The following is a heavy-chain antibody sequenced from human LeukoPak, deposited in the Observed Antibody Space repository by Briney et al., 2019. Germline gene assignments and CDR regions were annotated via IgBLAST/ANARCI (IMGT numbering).Heavy chain of an antibody. CDR2: IVVGSGYT. D-gene: IGHD3-16*01. J-gene: IGHJ3*02. V-gene: IGHV1-58*02. CDR3: AADTYGRDAFDI. CDR1: GLTFTSSA. Sequence: SVKVSCKASGLTFTSSAMQWVRQARGQRLEWIGWIVVGSGYTNYAQKFQERVTVTRDMSTSTAYVELSSLRSEDTAVYCCAADTYGRDAFDIWGQGTMVTVSS.